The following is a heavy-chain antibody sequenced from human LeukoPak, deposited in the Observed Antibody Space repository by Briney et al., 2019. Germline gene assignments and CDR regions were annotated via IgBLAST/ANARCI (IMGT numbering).Heavy chain of an antibody. CDR3: AREAGYCSSTSCSYYYYMDV. Sequence: GGSLRLSCAASGFTFSDYYMTWIRQAPGRRLEWVSYISSSGSTIYYADSAKGRFTISRDSAKNSLFLQMNSLRAEDTAVYYCAREAGYCSSTSCSYYYYMDVWGKGTTVTVSS. CDR1: GFTFSDYY. CDR2: ISSSGSTI. J-gene: IGHJ6*03. V-gene: IGHV3-11*04. D-gene: IGHD2-2*03.